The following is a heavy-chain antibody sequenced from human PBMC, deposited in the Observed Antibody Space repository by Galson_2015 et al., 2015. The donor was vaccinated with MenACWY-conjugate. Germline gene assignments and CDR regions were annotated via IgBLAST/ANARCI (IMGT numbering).Heavy chain of an antibody. CDR2: IFNSGST. CDR1: GGSISSSSYY. Sequence: ETLSLTCTVSGGSISSSSYYWGWIRQPPGKGLEWIGSIFNSGSTYYSPSLKSRVAISVDTSKNQFSLKLSSVTAADTAVYYCARDGGSYPNWYFDLWGRGTLVTVSS. D-gene: IGHD1-26*01. V-gene: IGHV4-39*07. CDR3: ARDGGSYPNWYFDL. J-gene: IGHJ2*01.